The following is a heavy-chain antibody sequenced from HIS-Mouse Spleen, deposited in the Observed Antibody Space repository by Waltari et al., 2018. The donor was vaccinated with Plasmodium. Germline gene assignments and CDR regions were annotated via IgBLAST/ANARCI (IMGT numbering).Heavy chain of an antibody. Sequence: QLQLQESGPGLVKPSETLSLTCTVAGGPLSSSSYSWGWIGQPPGKGLEWIGSIYYSGSTYYNPSLKSRVTISVDTSKNQFSLKLSSVTAADTAVYYCARDRITGTSYFDYWGQGTLVTVSS. V-gene: IGHV4-39*07. CDR3: ARDRITGTSYFDY. CDR2: IYYSGST. CDR1: GGPLSSSSYS. J-gene: IGHJ4*02. D-gene: IGHD1-7*01.